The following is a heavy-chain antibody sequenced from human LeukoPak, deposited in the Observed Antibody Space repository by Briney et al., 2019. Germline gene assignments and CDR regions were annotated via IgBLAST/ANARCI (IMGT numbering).Heavy chain of an antibody. CDR1: GYTFTSYY. CDR2: INPSGGST. CDR3: ARDSALLWFGELLYYFDY. D-gene: IGHD3-10*01. J-gene: IGHJ4*02. V-gene: IGHV1-46*01. Sequence: ASVKVSCKASGYTFTSYYMHWVRQAPGQGLEWMGIINPSGGSTSYAQKFPGRVTMTRDTSTSTVYMELSSLRSEDTAVYYCARDSALLWFGELLYYFDYWGQGTLVTVSS.